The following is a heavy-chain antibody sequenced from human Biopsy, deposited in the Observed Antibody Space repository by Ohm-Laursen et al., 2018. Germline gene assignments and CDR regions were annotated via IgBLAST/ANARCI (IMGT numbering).Heavy chain of an antibody. J-gene: IGHJ6*02. D-gene: IGHD3-16*01. V-gene: IGHV3-15*01. Sequence: SLRLSCAAAGFTFGEDWMSWIRQAPGKGLEWVGRIKRTFDGETTDYAAPVKGRFIISRDDSKSTLFLQMNSLKVEDTGVYFCSTGGGDFYYNGMDVWGQGTTVTVSS. CDR3: STGGGDFYYNGMDV. CDR2: IKRTFDGETT. CDR1: GFTFGEDW.